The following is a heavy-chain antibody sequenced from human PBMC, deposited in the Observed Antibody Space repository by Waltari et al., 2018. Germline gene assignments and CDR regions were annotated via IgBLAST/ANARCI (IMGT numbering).Heavy chain of an antibody. CDR2: IYYSGST. CDR1: GGSISSYY. CDR3: ARASSGRDAFDI. V-gene: IGHV4-59*01. Sequence: QVQLQESGPGLVKPSETLSLTCTVSGGSISSYYWSWIRQPPGKGLEWIGYIYYSGSTNYNPSLKSRVTIAVDTSKNQFSLKLSSVTAADTAVYYCARASSGRDAFDIWGQGTMVTVSS. D-gene: IGHD6-19*01. J-gene: IGHJ3*02.